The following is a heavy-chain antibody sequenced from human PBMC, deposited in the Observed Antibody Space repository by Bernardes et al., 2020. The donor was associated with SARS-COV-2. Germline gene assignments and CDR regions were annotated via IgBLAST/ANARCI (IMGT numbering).Heavy chain of an antibody. J-gene: IGHJ4*02. CDR2: INPNTGGT. D-gene: IGHD2-21*02. V-gene: IGHV1-2*02. Sequence: ASEKVSCKASGYTFTDYFIHWVRQDPGQRLEWMGWINPNTGGTNYVQKFQGRVTMTRDTSITTAYMELSWLGSDDTAIYYCARTRTTISTTGIPVDYWGQGTLVTVSS. CDR1: GYTFTDYF. CDR3: ARTRTTISTTGIPVDY.